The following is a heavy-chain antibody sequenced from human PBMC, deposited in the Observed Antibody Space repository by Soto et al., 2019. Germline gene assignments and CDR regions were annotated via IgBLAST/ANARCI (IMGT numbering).Heavy chain of an antibody. CDR3: ARKLGDSSGWWGWFYYYGMDV. CDR1: GGSISSYY. D-gene: IGHD6-19*01. V-gene: IGHV4-59*01. CDR2: IYYSGST. J-gene: IGHJ6*02. Sequence: SETLSLTCTVSGGSISSYYWSWIRQPPGKGLEWIGYIYYSGSTNYNPSLKSRVTISVDTSKNQFSLKLSSVTAADTAVYYCARKLGDSSGWWGWFYYYGMDVWGQGTTVTVSS.